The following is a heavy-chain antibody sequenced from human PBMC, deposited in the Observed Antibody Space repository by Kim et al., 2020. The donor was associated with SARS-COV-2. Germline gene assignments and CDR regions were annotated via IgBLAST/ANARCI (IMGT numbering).Heavy chain of an antibody. CDR1: GFTFSSYS. CDR3: ARYRYGYSDSSGYYHYY. D-gene: IGHD3-22*01. Sequence: GGSLRLSCAASGFTFSSYSMNWVRQAPGKALEWVSSISSSSSYIYSADSVKGRFTISIDNAKHSLYLQLNSLRAEYTAVYYFARYRYGYSDSSGYYHYY. CDR2: ISSSSSYI. J-gene: IGHJ6*01. V-gene: IGHV3-21*01.